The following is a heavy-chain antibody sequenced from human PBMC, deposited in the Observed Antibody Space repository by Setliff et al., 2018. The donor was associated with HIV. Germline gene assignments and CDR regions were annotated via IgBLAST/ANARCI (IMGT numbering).Heavy chain of an antibody. CDR3: ARDGPALYDSGIRY. V-gene: IGHV1-69*11. CDR1: GDTFRSYA. J-gene: IGHJ4*02. Sequence: GASVKVSCKASGDTFRSYAISWVRQAPGQGLEWMGRIVPTLGSVNYAQKFQGRVTITADESTSTAYMELSTLRSEDTAVYYCARDGPALYDSGIRYWGQGSLVTVSS. CDR2: IVPTLGSV. D-gene: IGHD3-10*01.